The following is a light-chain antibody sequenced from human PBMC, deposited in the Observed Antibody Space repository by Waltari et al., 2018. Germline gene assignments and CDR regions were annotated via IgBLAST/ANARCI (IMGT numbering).Light chain of an antibody. V-gene: IGKV1-5*03. CDR1: QYINNW. CDR3: QHFFFFFLF. J-gene: IGKJ3*01. CDR2: KAT. Sequence: DIQMTQSPSTLSASVGDRVTITCRASQYINNWLAWYQQKQGKAPKLLIYKATTLESGVPSRFSGSGSGPAFPLTISRLHPYEFGIVYCQHFFFFFLFFCLGTQVDIK.